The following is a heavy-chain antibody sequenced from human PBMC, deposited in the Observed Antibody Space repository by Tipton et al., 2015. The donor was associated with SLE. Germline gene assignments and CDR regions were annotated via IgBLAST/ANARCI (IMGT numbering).Heavy chain of an antibody. CDR3: ASGLRWSGVDQGVIPPFDY. D-gene: IGHD3-10*01. CDR2: IYYSGST. V-gene: IGHV4-59*01. J-gene: IGHJ4*02. CDR1: GGSISSYY. Sequence: TLSLTCAVYGGSISSYYWSWIRQPPGKGLEWIGYIYYSGSTNYNPSLKSRVTISVDTSKNQFSLKLSSVTAADTAVYYCASGLRWSGVDQGVIPPFDYWGQGTLVTVSS.